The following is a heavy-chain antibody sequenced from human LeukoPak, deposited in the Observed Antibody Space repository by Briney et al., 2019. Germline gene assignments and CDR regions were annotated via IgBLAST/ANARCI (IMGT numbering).Heavy chain of an antibody. V-gene: IGHV3-15*01. CDR2: IKTKIDGNGGTT. J-gene: IGHJ3*02. CDR1: GFTFSNAW. CDR3: TTNDAFDI. Sequence: GGSLRLSCAASGFTFSNAWMSWVRQAPGKGLEWVGRIKTKIDGNGGTTDYAAPVKGRFTISRDDSKNTLYLQMNSLETEDTAVYYCTTNDAFDIWGQGTMVTVSS.